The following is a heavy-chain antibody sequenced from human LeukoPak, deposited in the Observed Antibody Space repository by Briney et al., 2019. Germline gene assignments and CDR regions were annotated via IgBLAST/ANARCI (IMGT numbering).Heavy chain of an antibody. CDR2: ISSNGGST. J-gene: IGHJ4*02. D-gene: IGHD2-2*01. V-gene: IGHV3-64D*06. Sequence: GGSLILSCSASGFTFSSYAMHWVRQAPGQGLEYVSAISSNGGSTYYADSVKGRFTISRDNSKNTLYLQMSSLRAEDTAVYYCVKGYYSSTSCLIDYWGQGTLVTVSS. CDR1: GFTFSSYA. CDR3: VKGYYSSTSCLIDY.